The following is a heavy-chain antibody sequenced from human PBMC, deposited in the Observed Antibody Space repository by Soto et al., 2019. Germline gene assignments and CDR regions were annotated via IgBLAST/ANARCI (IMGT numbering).Heavy chain of an antibody. J-gene: IGHJ4*02. CDR1: GFTFSYYW. Sequence: EVSLRLSCVASGFTFSYYWMHWVRQTPEKGLVWDARIYSDGSATTYADSVKGRFTISRDNSKNTLFLQMNSLRADDTAVYYCARGNYGGFDYWGQGT. V-gene: IGHV3-74*03. CDR2: IYSDGSAT. D-gene: IGHD4-17*01. CDR3: ARGNYGGFDY.